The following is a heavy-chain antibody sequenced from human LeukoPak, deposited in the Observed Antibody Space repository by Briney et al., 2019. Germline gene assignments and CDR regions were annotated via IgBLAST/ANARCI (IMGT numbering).Heavy chain of an antibody. V-gene: IGHV1-2*02. J-gene: IGHJ4*02. CDR1: GYTFTGYY. CDR2: INPNSGGT. CDR3: ARDHIVATTPNDY. Sequence: GASVKVSCKASGYTFTGYYMHWVRQAPGQGLEWMGWINPNSGGTNYAQKFQGRVTMTRDTSISTAYMELSRLRSDDTAVYYCARDHIVATTPNDYWGQGTLVTVSS. D-gene: IGHD5-12*01.